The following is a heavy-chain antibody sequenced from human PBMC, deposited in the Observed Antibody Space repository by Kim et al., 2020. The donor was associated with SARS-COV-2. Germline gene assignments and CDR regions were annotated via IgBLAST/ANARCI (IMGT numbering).Heavy chain of an antibody. V-gene: IGHV3-23*01. CDR3: AKRRFGTGLYYFDY. Sequence: ADSVKGRFTISRDNSKNTLYLQMDSLRFEDTAVYYCAKRRFGTGLYYFDYWGQGSLVTVSS. D-gene: IGHD6-19*01. J-gene: IGHJ4*02.